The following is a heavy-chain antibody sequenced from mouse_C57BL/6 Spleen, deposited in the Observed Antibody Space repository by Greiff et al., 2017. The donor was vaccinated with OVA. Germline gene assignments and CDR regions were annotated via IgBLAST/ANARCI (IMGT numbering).Heavy chain of an antibody. CDR1: GYTFTSYW. D-gene: IGHD1-1*01. CDR2: IDPSDSYT. V-gene: IGHV1-69*01. Sequence: QVQLQQPGAELVMPGASVKLSCKASGYTFTSYWMHWVKQRPGQGLEWIGAIDPSDSYTNYYQKFKGKSTLTIDKSSSTAYMQHSSLTSEDSAVYYCARSDSGSSYFDYWGQGTTLTVSS. J-gene: IGHJ2*01. CDR3: ARSDSGSSYFDY.